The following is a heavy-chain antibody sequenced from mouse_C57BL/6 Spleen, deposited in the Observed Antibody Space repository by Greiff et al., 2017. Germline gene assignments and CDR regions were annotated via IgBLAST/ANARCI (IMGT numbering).Heavy chain of an antibody. J-gene: IGHJ3*01. D-gene: IGHD1-1*01. Sequence: VQLQQSGAELVRPGASVKLSCTASGFNIKDDYMHWVKQRPEQGLEWIGWIDPENGDTEYASKFQGKATITADTSSNTAYLQLSSLTSEDTAVSYSTTGYGRSSFAYWGQETLVTVSA. CDR2: IDPENGDT. CDR1: GFNIKDDY. V-gene: IGHV14-4*01. CDR3: TTGYGRSSFAY.